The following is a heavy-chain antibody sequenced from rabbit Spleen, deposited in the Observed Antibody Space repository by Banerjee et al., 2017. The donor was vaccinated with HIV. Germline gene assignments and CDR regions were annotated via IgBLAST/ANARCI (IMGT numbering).Heavy chain of an antibody. V-gene: IGHV1S43*01. D-gene: IGHD4-1*01. CDR3: VRTSNGWVDFFGL. Sequence: QEQLEESGGGLVKPGGSLTLTCKASGIDFSNYFYMYWVRQAPGKGLELIAWIYTRDGSTYYASWVNGRFTISRSTSLNTVTLQMTSLTAADTATYFCVRTSNGWVDFFGLWGPGTLVTVS. CDR2: IYTRDGST. J-gene: IGHJ4*01. CDR1: GIDFSNYFY.